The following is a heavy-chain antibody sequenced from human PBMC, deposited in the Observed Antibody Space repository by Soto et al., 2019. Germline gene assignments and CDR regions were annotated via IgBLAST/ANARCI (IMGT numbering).Heavy chain of an antibody. Sequence: SVKVSCKASGGTFSSYAISWVRQAPGQGLEWMGGIIPIFGTANYAQKFQGRVTIAADESTSTAYMELSSLRSEDTAVYYCARDHYDSSGCDYWGQGTLVTVSS. CDR2: IIPIFGTA. CDR1: GGTFSSYA. J-gene: IGHJ4*02. V-gene: IGHV1-69*13. CDR3: ARDHYDSSGCDY. D-gene: IGHD3-22*01.